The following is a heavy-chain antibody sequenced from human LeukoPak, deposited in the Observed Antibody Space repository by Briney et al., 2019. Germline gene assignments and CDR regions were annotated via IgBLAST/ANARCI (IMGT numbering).Heavy chain of an antibody. CDR1: GYTFTGYY. V-gene: IGHV1-2*02. CDR3: ARVPHKGVWNGYYVDY. J-gene: IGHJ4*02. CDR2: INPNSGGT. D-gene: IGHD3-3*01. Sequence: RASVKVSCKASGYTFTGYYMHWVRQAPGQGLEWMGWINPNSGGTNYAQKFQGRVTMTRDTSISTAYMELSRLRSDDTAVYYCARVPHKGVWNGYYVDYWGQGTLVTVSS.